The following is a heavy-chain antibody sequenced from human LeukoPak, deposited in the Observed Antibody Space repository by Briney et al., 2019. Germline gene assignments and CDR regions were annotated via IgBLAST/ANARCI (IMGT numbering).Heavy chain of an antibody. CDR1: GFTFSSYE. V-gene: IGHV3-48*03. D-gene: IGHD3-9*01. J-gene: IGHJ4*02. CDR2: INSAGSTI. Sequence: PGGSLRLSCAASGFTFSSYEMNWARQAPGKGLEWVSYINSAGSTIYYADSVKGRFTISRDNAKNSLYLQMNSLRAEDTAVYYCARGQYYDILTGYYGPPFDYWGQGTLITVS. CDR3: ARGQYYDILTGYYGPPFDY.